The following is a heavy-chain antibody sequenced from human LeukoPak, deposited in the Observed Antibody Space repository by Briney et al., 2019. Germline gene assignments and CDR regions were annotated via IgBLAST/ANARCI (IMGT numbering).Heavy chain of an antibody. CDR3: AREDGGRTPNAFDI. J-gene: IGHJ3*02. Sequence: GGSLRLSCAASGFTVSSNYMSWVRQAPGKGLEWVSAIYSGGSTCYADSVKGRFTISRDNSKNTLYLQMNSLRAEDTAVYYCAREDGGRTPNAFDIWGQGTMVTVSS. CDR2: IYSGGST. D-gene: IGHD3-10*01. V-gene: IGHV3-66*01. CDR1: GFTVSSNY.